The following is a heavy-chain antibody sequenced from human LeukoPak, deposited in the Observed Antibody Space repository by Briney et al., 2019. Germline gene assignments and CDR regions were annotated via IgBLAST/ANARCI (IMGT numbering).Heavy chain of an antibody. J-gene: IGHJ3*02. CDR1: GYTFTGYY. D-gene: IGHD5-18*01. Sequence: EASVKISCKASGYTFTGYYMHWVRQAPGQGLEWMGRINPNSGGTNYAQKFQGRVTMTRDTSISTAYMELSRLRSDDTAVYYCARVGYSSLAFDIWGQGTMVTVSS. CDR2: INPNSGGT. CDR3: ARVGYSSLAFDI. V-gene: IGHV1-2*06.